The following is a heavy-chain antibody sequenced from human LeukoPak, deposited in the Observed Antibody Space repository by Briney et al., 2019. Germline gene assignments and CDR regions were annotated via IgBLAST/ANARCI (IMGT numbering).Heavy chain of an antibody. CDR3: ARGYSGYLDY. Sequence: ASVKVSCKASGYTFTGYYMHWVRQAPGQGGEGMGWINHNSGGTNYAQKFQGRVTMNRDTSISTAYMELSRLRSDDTAVYYCARGYSGYLDYWGQGTLVTVSS. J-gene: IGHJ4*02. CDR2: INHNSGGT. V-gene: IGHV1-2*02. CDR1: GYTFTGYY. D-gene: IGHD5-12*01.